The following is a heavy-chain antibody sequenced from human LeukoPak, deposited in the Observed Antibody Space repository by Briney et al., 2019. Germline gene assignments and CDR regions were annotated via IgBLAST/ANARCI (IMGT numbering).Heavy chain of an antibody. V-gene: IGHV4-34*01. CDR1: GGSFSGYY. Sequence: TSETLSLTCAVYGGSFSGYYWSWIRQPPGKGLEWIGEINHSGSTNYNPSLKSRVTISVDTSKNQFSLKLSSVTAADTAVYYCARSHWITMVRGVIITYFDYWGQGTLVTVSS. CDR3: ARSHWITMVRGVIITYFDY. D-gene: IGHD3-10*01. CDR2: INHSGST. J-gene: IGHJ4*02.